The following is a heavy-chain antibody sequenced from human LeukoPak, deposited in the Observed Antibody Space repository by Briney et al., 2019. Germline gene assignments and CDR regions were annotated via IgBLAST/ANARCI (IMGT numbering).Heavy chain of an antibody. CDR3: AKSGKILGY. CDR2: ISGSGSSI. Sequence: GGSLRLSCAASGFTFSSYGMSWVRQAPGKGLEWVAYISGSGSSIYYLDSVKGRFTISRDNAKNSLYLQMNSLRPEDTAVYYCAKSGKILGYWGRGTLVTVSS. V-gene: IGHV3-48*01. CDR1: GFTFSSYG. D-gene: IGHD2-2*03. J-gene: IGHJ4*02.